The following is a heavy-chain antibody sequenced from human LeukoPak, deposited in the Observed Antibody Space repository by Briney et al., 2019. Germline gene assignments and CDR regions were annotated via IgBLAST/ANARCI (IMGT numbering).Heavy chain of an antibody. J-gene: IGHJ6*02. CDR1: GGSISSSSYY. Sequence: SETLSHTCTVSGGSISSSSYYWGWIRQPPGKGLEWIGSIYYSGSTYYNPSLKSRVTISVDTSKNQFSLKLSSVTAADTAVYYCARYGDYLYHYGMDVWGQGTTVTVYS. CDR2: IYYSGST. CDR3: ARYGDYLYHYGMDV. V-gene: IGHV4-39*01. D-gene: IGHD4-17*01.